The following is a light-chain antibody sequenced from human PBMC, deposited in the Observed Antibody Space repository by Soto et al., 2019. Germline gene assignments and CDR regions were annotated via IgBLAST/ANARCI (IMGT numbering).Light chain of an antibody. V-gene: IGKV3-15*01. CDR1: QSVSRN. CDR3: QQYNKWRT. Sequence: EIVLTQSPGTLSLSPGERATLSCRASQSVSRNLAWYQQKPGQAPRLLIYGASTRATGIPARISGSGSGTEFTLTITSLQSEDFAVYYCQQYNKWRTFGQGTKVDIK. J-gene: IGKJ1*01. CDR2: GAS.